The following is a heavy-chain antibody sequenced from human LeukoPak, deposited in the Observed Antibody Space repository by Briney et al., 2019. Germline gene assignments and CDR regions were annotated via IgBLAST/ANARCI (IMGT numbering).Heavy chain of an antibody. V-gene: IGHV1-46*01. Sequence: ASVKVSCKASGYTFTSYYMHWVRQAPGQGLEWMGIINPSGGSTSYAQKFQGRVTMTRDTSTSTVYMELSSLRSEDTAVYYCARSTVTTFVGGGGYDYWGQGTLVTVSS. D-gene: IGHD4-17*01. CDR3: ARSTVTTFVGGGGYDY. J-gene: IGHJ4*02. CDR1: GYTFTSYY. CDR2: INPSGGST.